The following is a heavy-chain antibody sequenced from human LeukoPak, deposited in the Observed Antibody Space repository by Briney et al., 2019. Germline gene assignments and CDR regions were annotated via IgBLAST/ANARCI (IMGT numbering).Heavy chain of an antibody. CDR1: GFTFDGYV. Sequence: GGALRLSCAASGFTFDGYVMHWVRQPPGNGLEWVSLISGDGTVTYYVDSVKGRFTISRDNSKNSLYLQMNSLRSEDTAVYCCVKGGQWLITNWGQGTPVTVSS. V-gene: IGHV3-43*02. CDR2: ISGDGTVT. D-gene: IGHD6-19*01. J-gene: IGHJ4*02. CDR3: VKGGQWLITN.